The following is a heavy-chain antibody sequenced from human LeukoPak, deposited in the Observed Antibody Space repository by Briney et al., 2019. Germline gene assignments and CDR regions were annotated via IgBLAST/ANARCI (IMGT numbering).Heavy chain of an antibody. CDR3: APAPGIAAAGTEIPD. Sequence: SETLSLTCTVSGGSISSGSYCWSWIRQPAGKGLEWIGRIYTSGSTNYNPSLKSRVTISVDTSKNQFSLKLSSVTAADTAVYYCAPAPGIAAAGTEIPDWGQGTLVTVSS. CDR1: GGSISSGSYC. J-gene: IGHJ4*02. CDR2: IYTSGST. V-gene: IGHV4-61*02. D-gene: IGHD6-13*01.